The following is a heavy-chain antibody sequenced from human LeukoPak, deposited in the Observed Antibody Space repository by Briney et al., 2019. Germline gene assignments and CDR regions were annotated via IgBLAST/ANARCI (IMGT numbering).Heavy chain of an antibody. D-gene: IGHD3-22*01. V-gene: IGHV1-2*02. Sequence: ASVKVSYKASGYTFTGYYMHWVRQAPGQGLEWMGWINPNSGGTNYAQKFRGRVTMTRDTSISTAYMELSRLRSDDTAVYYCARVDSPYDSGGYYLSGMDVWGQGTTVTVSS. CDR3: ARVDSPYDSGGYYLSGMDV. CDR1: GYTFTGYY. J-gene: IGHJ6*02. CDR2: INPNSGGT.